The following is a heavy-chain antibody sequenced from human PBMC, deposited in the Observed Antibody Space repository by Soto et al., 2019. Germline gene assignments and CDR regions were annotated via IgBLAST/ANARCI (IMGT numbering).Heavy chain of an antibody. CDR2: IYSGGYT. D-gene: IGHD3-10*01. CDR3: AAHPGGGGY. Sequence: EVQLVESGGGLIQPGGSLRLSCAVSGFTVSNNYMSWVRQAPGKGLEGVSVIYSGGYTAYGDSVKGRFTISRDNSKHPLYLQMKSLGAAATAVFSWAAHPGGGGYWGQGTLVTVSS. CDR1: GFTVSNNY. V-gene: IGHV3-53*01. J-gene: IGHJ4*02.